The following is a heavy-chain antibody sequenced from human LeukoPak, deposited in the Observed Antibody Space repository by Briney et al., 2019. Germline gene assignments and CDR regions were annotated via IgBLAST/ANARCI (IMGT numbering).Heavy chain of an antibody. CDR1: GFTFSGYS. D-gene: IGHD3-3*01. CDR2: ISSSSSYI. J-gene: IGHJ4*02. V-gene: IGHV3-21*01. CDR3: ARTGITIFGVATYYFDY. Sequence: GGSLRLSCAASGFTFSGYSMNWVRQAPGKGLEWVSSISSSSSYIYYADSVKGRFTISRDNAKNSLYLQMNSLRAEDTAVYYCARTGITIFGVATYYFDYWGQGTLVTVSS.